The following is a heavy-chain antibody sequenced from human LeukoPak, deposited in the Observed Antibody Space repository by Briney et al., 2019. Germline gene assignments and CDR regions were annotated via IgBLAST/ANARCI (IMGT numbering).Heavy chain of an antibody. D-gene: IGHD3-22*01. CDR1: GGSISSGGYY. CDR3: ARGVLGYDSSGYYSSFDY. J-gene: IGHJ4*02. Sequence: PSETLSLTCTVSGGSISSGGYYWSWIRQHPGEGLEWIGYIYYSGSTYYNPSLKSRVTISVDTSKNQFSLKLSSVTAADTAVYYCARGVLGYDSSGYYSSFDYWGQGTLVTVSS. CDR2: IYYSGST. V-gene: IGHV4-31*03.